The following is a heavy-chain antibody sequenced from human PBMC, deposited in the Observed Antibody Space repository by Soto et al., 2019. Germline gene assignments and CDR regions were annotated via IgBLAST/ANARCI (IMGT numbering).Heavy chain of an antibody. V-gene: IGHV1-69*12. D-gene: IGHD2-15*01. Sequence: QVQLVQSGAEVKKPGSSVRVSCKASGGTFSKYKITWVRQAPGQGLEWMGGIIPVFGTANYAQKFQGRVTITADESTSTAYMEVSSLRSDDTAVYYCARDCSGGGCFSHHHFYYGMDVWGQGTTVTVSS. CDR2: IIPVFGTA. CDR3: ARDCSGGGCFSHHHFYYGMDV. CDR1: GGTFSKYK. J-gene: IGHJ6*02.